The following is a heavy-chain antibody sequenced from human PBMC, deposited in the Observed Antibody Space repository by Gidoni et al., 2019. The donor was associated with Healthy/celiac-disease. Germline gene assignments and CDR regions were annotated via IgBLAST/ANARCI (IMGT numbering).Heavy chain of an antibody. CDR3: ARVDGDYAQIYYDGMDV. D-gene: IGHD4-17*01. J-gene: IGHJ6*02. CDR1: GFTSRSPG. Sequence: QVQLVESGGGVVQPGRSLRLPCAPSGFTSRSPGMHWDRQAPGKGREWVEVIWYDGSNKDYADSVKGRVTISRDNSKNTLDLQMNSLRAEDTAVYYCARVDGDYAQIYYDGMDVWGQGTTVTVSS. CDR2: IWYDGSNK. V-gene: IGHV3-33*01.